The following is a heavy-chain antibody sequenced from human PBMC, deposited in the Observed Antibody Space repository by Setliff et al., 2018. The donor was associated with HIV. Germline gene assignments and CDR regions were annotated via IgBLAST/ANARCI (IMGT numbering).Heavy chain of an antibody. J-gene: IGHJ6*03. Sequence: SETLSLTCTVSGASISSHNYYWSWIRQSPGKGLEWIGYVYYTGSTNYNPSLKSRVTIGVDTSKNQFSLKLTSVTAADAAVYYCARRRPPPSGLYSAYYMDVWGTGTTVTVSS. D-gene: IGHD1-26*01. CDR3: ARRRPPPSGLYSAYYMDV. V-gene: IGHV4-61*01. CDR1: GASISSHNYY. CDR2: VYYTGST.